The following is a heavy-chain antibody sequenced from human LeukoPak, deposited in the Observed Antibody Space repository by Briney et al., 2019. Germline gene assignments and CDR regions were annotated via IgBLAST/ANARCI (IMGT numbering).Heavy chain of an antibody. Sequence: ASVKVSCKASGYTFTSYYMHWVRQAPGQGLEWMGWINTNTENPTYAQGFTGRYVFSLDTSVSTAYLQISGLKADDTAVYYCGRDPKLGIRGYTYGYIDFWGQGTLVTVSS. J-gene: IGHJ4*02. D-gene: IGHD5-18*01. CDR2: INTNTENP. V-gene: IGHV7-4-1*02. CDR3: GRDPKLGIRGYTYGYIDF. CDR1: GYTFTSYY.